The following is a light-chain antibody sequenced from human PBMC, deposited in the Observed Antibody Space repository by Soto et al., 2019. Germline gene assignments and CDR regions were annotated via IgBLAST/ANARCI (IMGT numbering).Light chain of an antibody. CDR1: SSDVGGYNY. Sequence: QSVLTQPASVSGSPGQSITISCTGTSSDVGGYNYVSWYQQHPGKAPKLMIYEVSNRPSGVSNRFSGSKSGNTASLTISGLPAEDEADYYCSSYTTRSTVIFGGGTKLTVL. CDR2: EVS. V-gene: IGLV2-14*01. CDR3: SSYTTRSTVI. J-gene: IGLJ2*01.